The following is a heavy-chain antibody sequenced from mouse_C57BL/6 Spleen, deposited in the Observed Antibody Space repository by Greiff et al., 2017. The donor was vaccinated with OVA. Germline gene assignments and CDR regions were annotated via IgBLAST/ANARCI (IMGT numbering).Heavy chain of an antibody. CDR3: AKHTMVTTAYLDY. CDR2: IDPSDSYT. J-gene: IGHJ2*01. CDR1: GYTFTSYW. D-gene: IGHD2-2*01. Sequence: QVQLQQPGAELVMPGASVKLSCKASGYTFTSYWMHWVKQRPGQGLEWIGEIDPSDSYTNYDQKFKGKSTLTVDKSSSTAYMQLSSLTSEDSAVYYCAKHTMVTTAYLDYWGQGTTLTVSS. V-gene: IGHV1-69*01.